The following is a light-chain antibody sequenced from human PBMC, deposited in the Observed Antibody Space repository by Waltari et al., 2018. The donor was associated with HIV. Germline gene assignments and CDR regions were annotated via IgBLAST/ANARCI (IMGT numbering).Light chain of an antibody. CDR3: SSYTTTSTGVL. J-gene: IGLJ3*02. CDR1: RSDVGDYNY. Sequence: QSALTQPASVSGSPGQSITISCTGTRSDVGDYNYVSWYQQLPGKAPKLIIYEVSRRPSGVSNRFSGSKSGNTASLTISGLQPEDEADFYCSSYTTTSTGVLFGGGTKLTVL. V-gene: IGLV2-14*01. CDR2: EVS.